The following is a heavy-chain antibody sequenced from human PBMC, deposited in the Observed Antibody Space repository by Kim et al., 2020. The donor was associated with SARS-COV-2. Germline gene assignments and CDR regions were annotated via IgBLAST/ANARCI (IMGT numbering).Heavy chain of an antibody. CDR1: GFTFSSYG. CDR2: ISYDGSNK. CDR3: AKAPKRYYYGMDV. V-gene: IGHV3-30*18. J-gene: IGHJ6*02. Sequence: GGSLRLSCAASGFTFSSYGMHWVRQAPGKGLEWVAVISYDGSNKYYADSVKGRFTISRDNSKNTLYLQMNSLRAEDTAVYYCAKAPKRYYYGMDVWGQGTTVTVSS.